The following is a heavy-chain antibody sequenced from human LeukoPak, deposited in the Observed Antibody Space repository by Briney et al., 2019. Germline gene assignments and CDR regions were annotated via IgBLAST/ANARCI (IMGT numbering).Heavy chain of an antibody. D-gene: IGHD6-19*01. CDR3: ARDHDAAGNFDY. V-gene: IGHV3-30-3*01. Sequence: GGSLRLSCAASGFTFSSYAMHWVRQAPGKGLEWVAVISYDGSNKYYADSVKGRFTISRDNSKNTPYLQMNSLRAEDTAVYYCARDHDAAGNFDYWGQGTLVTVSS. CDR1: GFTFSSYA. J-gene: IGHJ4*02. CDR2: ISYDGSNK.